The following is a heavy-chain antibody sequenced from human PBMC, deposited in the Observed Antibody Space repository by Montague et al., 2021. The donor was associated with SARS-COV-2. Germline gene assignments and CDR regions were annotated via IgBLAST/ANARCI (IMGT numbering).Heavy chain of an antibody. J-gene: IGHJ6*04. V-gene: IGHV3-11*03. D-gene: IGHD6-13*01. CDR2: ISSSSSYT. Sequence: SLRLSWAASGFTFSDYYMSWVRQAPGKGLEWVSYISSSSSYTNYADSVKGRFTISRDNAKNSLYLQMNSLKAEDTAVYYCASGAVSSSRTMDVWGKGTTVTVSS. CDR1: GFTFSDYY. CDR3: ASGAVSSSRTMDV.